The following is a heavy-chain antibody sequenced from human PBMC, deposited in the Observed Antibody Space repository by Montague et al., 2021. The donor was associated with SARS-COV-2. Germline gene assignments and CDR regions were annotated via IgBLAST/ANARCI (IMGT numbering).Heavy chain of an antibody. V-gene: IGHV2-70*01. CDR2: IXWDDDK. Sequence: VKPTQTLTLTCTFSGFSLSTSGMCVSWIRQPPGKALEWLALIXWDDDKYYSTSLKTRLTISKDTSNNQVVLTMTNMDPVDTATYYCARMVTIFSLGGYYYYYGMDVWGQGTTVTVSS. CDR1: GFSLSTSGMC. CDR3: ARMVTIFSLGGYYYYYGMDV. J-gene: IGHJ6*02. D-gene: IGHD3-9*01.